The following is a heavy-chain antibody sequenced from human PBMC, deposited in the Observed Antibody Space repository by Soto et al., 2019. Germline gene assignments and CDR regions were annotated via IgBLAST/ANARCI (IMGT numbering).Heavy chain of an antibody. V-gene: IGHV1-18*01. CDR3: ARDFYCGGDCPISDY. CDR1: GYTFTSYG. J-gene: IGHJ4*02. D-gene: IGHD2-21*02. CDR2: ISAYNGNT. Sequence: ASVKVSCKASGYTFTSYGISWVRQAPGQGLEWMGWISAYNGNTNYAQKLQGRVTMTTDTSTSTAYMELRSLRSDDTAVYYCARDFYCGGDCPISDYWGQGTLVNVSS.